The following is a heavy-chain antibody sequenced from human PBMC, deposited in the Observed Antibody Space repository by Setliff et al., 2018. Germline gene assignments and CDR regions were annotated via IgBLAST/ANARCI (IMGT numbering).Heavy chain of an antibody. D-gene: IGHD3-3*01. V-gene: IGHV3-49*04. CDR2: IRSKAYGGTT. CDR1: GFTFGDYA. J-gene: IGHJ6*03. CDR3: TREASVDFWSGYPYYYYMDV. Sequence: GKSLRLSCTASGFTFGDYAMSWVRQAPGKGLEWVGFIRSKAYGGTTEYAASVKGRFTISRDDSKSIAYLQMNSLKTEDTAVYYCTREASVDFWSGYPYYYYMDVWGKGTTVTVSS.